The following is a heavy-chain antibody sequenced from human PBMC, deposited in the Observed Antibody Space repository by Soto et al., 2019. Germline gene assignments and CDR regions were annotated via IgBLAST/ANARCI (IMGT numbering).Heavy chain of an antibody. CDR1: GFTFSSYA. V-gene: IGHV3-23*01. CDR2: ISGSGGST. D-gene: IGHD3-10*01. Sequence: PGGSLRLSCAASGFTFSSYAMSWVRQAPGKGLEWVSAISGSGGSTYYADSVKGRFTISRDNSKNTLYLQMNSLRAEDTAVYYCAKEAKVLLWFGELLPYDYWGQGTLVTVSS. CDR3: AKEAKVLLWFGELLPYDY. J-gene: IGHJ4*02.